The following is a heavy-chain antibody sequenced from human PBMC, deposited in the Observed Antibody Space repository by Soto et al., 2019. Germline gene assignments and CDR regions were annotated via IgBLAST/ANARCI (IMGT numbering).Heavy chain of an antibody. Sequence: QLLLQESGPGLVKPSETLSLTCTVSGGSILDSTYYWAWIRQSPGKGLEWLGTIFYSGATFYTPSLKCRVTMSVDTSKNQFSLKLSSVTAADTAVYYCARQASGYYYGWFDPWGQGTLVTVSS. CDR1: GGSILDSTYY. V-gene: IGHV4-39*01. CDR2: IFYSGAT. J-gene: IGHJ5*02. CDR3: ARQASGYYYGWFDP. D-gene: IGHD3-22*01.